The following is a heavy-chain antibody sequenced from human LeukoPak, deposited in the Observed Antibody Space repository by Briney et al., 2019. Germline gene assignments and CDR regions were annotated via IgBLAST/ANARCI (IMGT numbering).Heavy chain of an antibody. V-gene: IGHV1-18*01. D-gene: IGHD3-3*01. Sequence: ASVKVSCKASGYTFTSYGISWVRQAPGQGLEWMGWISAYNGNTNYAQKLQGRVTMTTDTSTSTAYMELRSLRSDDTAVYYCARAKRTYYDFWSGYSPEVYYYYMDVWGKGTTVTVSS. CDR3: ARAKRTYYDFWSGYSPEVYYYYMDV. J-gene: IGHJ6*03. CDR1: GYTFTSYG. CDR2: ISAYNGNT.